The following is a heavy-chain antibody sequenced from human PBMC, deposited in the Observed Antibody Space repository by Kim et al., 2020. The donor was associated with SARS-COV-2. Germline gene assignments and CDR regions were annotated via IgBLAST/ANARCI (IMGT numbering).Heavy chain of an antibody. Sequence: SETLSLTCAVYGGSFSGYYWSWIRQPPGKGLEWIGEINHSGSTNYNPSLKSRVTISVDTSKNQFSLKLSSVTAADTAVYYCARGPVAVAYDYWGQGTLVTVSS. J-gene: IGHJ4*02. CDR1: GGSFSGYY. CDR3: ARGPVAVAYDY. D-gene: IGHD6-19*01. CDR2: INHSGST. V-gene: IGHV4-34*01.